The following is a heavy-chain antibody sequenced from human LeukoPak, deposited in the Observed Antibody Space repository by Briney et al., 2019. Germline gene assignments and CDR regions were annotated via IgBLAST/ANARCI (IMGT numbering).Heavy chain of an antibody. CDR3: ARAIVGFDAFDI. Sequence: GGSLRPSCAASGFTFSSYSMNWVRQAPGKGLEWVSSISSSSSYIYYAGSVKGRFTISRDNAKNSLYLQMNSLRAEDTAVYYCARAIVGFDAFDIWGQGTMVTVSS. CDR1: GFTFSSYS. CDR2: ISSSSSYI. D-gene: IGHD2-21*01. V-gene: IGHV3-21*01. J-gene: IGHJ3*02.